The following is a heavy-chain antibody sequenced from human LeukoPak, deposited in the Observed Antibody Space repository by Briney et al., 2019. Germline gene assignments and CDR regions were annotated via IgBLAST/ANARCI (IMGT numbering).Heavy chain of an antibody. V-gene: IGHV3-48*04. CDR1: GFTFSSYS. D-gene: IGHD3-10*01. CDR3: ARPPGGSGSYQDY. CDR2: ISGSGGTI. Sequence: GGSLRLSCAASGFTFSSYSMNWVRQAPGKGLEWVSYISGSGGTIYYADSVKGRFTISRDNAKNSLYLQMNSLRAEDTAVYYCARPPGGSGSYQDYWGQGILVTVSS. J-gene: IGHJ4*02.